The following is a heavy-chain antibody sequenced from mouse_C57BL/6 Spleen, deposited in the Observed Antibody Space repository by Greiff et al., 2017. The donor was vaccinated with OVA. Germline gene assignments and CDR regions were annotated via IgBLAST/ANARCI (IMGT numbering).Heavy chain of an antibody. J-gene: IGHJ3*01. CDR3: GRGEVLWACAY. V-gene: IGHV1-82*01. D-gene: IGHD6-2*01. Sequence: QVQLQQSGPELVKPGASVKISCKASGYAFSSSWMNWVKQRPGKGLEWIGRIYPGDGDTNYNGKFKGKATLTADKSSSTAYMQLSSLTSEDSAVYFCGRGEVLWACAYWGQGTLVTVAA. CDR1: GYAFSSSW. CDR2: IYPGDGDT.